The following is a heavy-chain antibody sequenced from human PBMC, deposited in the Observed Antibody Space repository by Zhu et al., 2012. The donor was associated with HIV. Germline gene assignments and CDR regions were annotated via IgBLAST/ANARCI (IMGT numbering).Heavy chain of an antibody. J-gene: IGHJ4*02. V-gene: IGHV4-4*09. D-gene: IGHD3-16*01. CDR2: IYTSGST. CDR1: GGSISSYY. CDR3: ARGVGADY. Sequence: QVQLQESGPGLVKPSETLSLTCTVSGGSISSYYWSWIRQPPGKGLEWIGYIYTSGSTNCNPSLKSRVTISVDTSKNQFSLKLSSVTAADTAVYYCARGVGADYWGQGTLVTISS.